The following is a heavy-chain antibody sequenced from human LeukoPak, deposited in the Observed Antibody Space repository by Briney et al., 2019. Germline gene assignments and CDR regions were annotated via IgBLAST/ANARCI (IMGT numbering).Heavy chain of an antibody. Sequence: GGSLRLSCAASGFTFSNFAMSWVRQAPGKGLEWVSSITVSGVSTFYADSLSGRFTISRDNSKNTLYLQMKNLRAADTATYYCAKMTDARGRYGSGSHWGQGTLVAVSS. J-gene: IGHJ4*01. CDR2: ITVSGVST. V-gene: IGHV3-23*01. D-gene: IGHD3-10*01. CDR3: AKMTDARGRYGSGSH. CDR1: GFTFSNFA.